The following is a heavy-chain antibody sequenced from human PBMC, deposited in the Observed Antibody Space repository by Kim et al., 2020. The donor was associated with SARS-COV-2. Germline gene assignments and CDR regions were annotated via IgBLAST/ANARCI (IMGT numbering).Heavy chain of an antibody. CDR3: ARPMYGGSYVIQVAFDI. J-gene: IGHJ3*02. Sequence: LKSRVTISVDTAKNQFCLKLSSVTAADTAVYYCARPMYGGSYVIQVAFDIWGQGTMVTVSS. V-gene: IGHV4-59*08. D-gene: IGHD1-26*01.